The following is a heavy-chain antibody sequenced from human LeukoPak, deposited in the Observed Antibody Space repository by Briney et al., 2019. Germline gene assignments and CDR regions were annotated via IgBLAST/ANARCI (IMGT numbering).Heavy chain of an antibody. CDR1: GGSFSGYY. Sequence: SETLSLTCAVYGGSFSGYYWSWIRQPPGKGLEWIGEINHSGSTNYNPSLKSRVTISVDTSKNQFSLELSSVTAADTAVYYCARGRRNYCSSTSCYVLLFDYWGQGTLVTVSS. CDR2: INHSGST. V-gene: IGHV4-34*01. D-gene: IGHD2-2*01. CDR3: ARGRRNYCSSTSCYVLLFDY. J-gene: IGHJ4*02.